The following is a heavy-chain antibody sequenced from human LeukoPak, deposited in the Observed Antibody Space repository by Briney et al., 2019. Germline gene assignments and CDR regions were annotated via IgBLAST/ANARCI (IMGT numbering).Heavy chain of an antibody. J-gene: IGHJ5*02. CDR3: AKDRLGKPIHWFDP. CDR1: GFTFDDYA. D-gene: IGHD6-19*01. CDR2: ISWDGSSI. Sequence: TGGCLILSCSASGFTFDDYAMHSVRQAPGKGLEWVSVISWDGSSIGYAHCVKGRFTISGDHAKTSLYLQMNSLRAEDTALYYCAKDRLGKPIHWFDPWGQGHLLTVSS. V-gene: IGHV3-9*01.